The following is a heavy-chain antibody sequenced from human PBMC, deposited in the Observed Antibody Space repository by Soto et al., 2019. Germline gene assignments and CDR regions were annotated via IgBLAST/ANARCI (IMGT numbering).Heavy chain of an antibody. D-gene: IGHD6-19*01. CDR2: ISSSGSTI. Sequence: GGSLRLSCAASGFTFSSYEMNWVRQAPGKGLEWVSYISSSGSTIYYADSVKGRFTISRDNAKNSLYLQMSSLRAEDTAVYYCAVTGGGFYYFDYWGQGTLVTVSS. J-gene: IGHJ4*02. V-gene: IGHV3-48*03. CDR1: GFTFSSYE. CDR3: AVTGGGFYYFDY.